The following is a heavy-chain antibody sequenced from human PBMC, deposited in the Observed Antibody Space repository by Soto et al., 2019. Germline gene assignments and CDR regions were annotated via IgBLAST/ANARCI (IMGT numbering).Heavy chain of an antibody. D-gene: IGHD3-16*02. J-gene: IGHJ5*02. Sequence: PSETLSLTCTVSGCSISSGGYYWRWIRQHPGKGLEWIGYIYYSGSTYYNPSLKSRVTISVDTSKNQFSLKLSSVTAADTAVYYCARSRPLKDYVWGSYRFNWFDPWGQGTLVTVSS. CDR3: ARSRPLKDYVWGSYRFNWFDP. CDR2: IYYSGST. CDR1: GCSISSGGYY. V-gene: IGHV4-31*03.